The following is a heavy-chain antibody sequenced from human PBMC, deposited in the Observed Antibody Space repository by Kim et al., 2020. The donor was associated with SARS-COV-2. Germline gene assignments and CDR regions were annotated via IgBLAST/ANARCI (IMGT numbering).Heavy chain of an antibody. D-gene: IGHD6-19*01. J-gene: IGHJ4*02. V-gene: IGHV4-39*01. CDR2: IYYSGST. CDR1: GGSISSSSYY. CDR3: ATYSDLGWPHFK. Sequence: SETLSLTCTVSGGSISSSSYYWGWIRQPPGKGLEWIGSIYYSGSTYYNPPLKSRVTISVDTSKNQFSLKLSSVTAADTAVYYCATYSDLGWPHFKWGQGTLVTVSS.